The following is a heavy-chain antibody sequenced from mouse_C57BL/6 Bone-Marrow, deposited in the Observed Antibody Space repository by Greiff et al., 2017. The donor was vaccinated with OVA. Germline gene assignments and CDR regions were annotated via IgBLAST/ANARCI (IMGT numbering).Heavy chain of an antibody. V-gene: IGHV1-72*01. D-gene: IGHD1-1*01. CDR2: IDTNSGGT. CDR3: ARSATVVATGWEN. Sequence: VQLQQPGAELVKPGASVKLSCKASGYTFTSYWMHWVKQRPGRGLEWIGRIDTNSGGTKYNEKFKSKATLTVDKPSSTAYMQLSSLTSEDSAVYYCARSATVVATGWENWGQGTLVTVSA. J-gene: IGHJ3*01. CDR1: GYTFTSYW.